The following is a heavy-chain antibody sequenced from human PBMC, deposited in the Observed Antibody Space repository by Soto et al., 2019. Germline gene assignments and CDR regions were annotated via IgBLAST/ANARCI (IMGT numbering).Heavy chain of an antibody. D-gene: IGHD3-10*01. Sequence: PGESLKISCKGSGYSFTSYWIGWVRQMPGKGLEWMGIIYPGDSDTRYSPSFQGQVTISADKSISTAYLQWSSLKASDTAMYYCARMVRGRIRDYYMDVWGNGTTVTVSS. CDR2: IYPGDSDT. CDR1: GYSFTSYW. J-gene: IGHJ6*03. CDR3: ARMVRGRIRDYYMDV. V-gene: IGHV5-51*01.